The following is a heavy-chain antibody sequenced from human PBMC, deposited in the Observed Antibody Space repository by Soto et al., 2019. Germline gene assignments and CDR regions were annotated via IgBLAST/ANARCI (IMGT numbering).Heavy chain of an antibody. CDR3: ARDLGTVVTPGAFDI. J-gene: IGHJ3*02. Sequence: GGSLRLSCASSGFTVSSNYMSLVRQAPGKGLEWVSVIYSGGSTYYADSVKGRFTISRDNSKNTLYLQMNSLRAEDTAVYYCARDLGTVVTPGAFDIWGQGTMVTVSS. D-gene: IGHD2-21*02. CDR2: IYSGGST. CDR1: GFTVSSNY. V-gene: IGHV3-53*01.